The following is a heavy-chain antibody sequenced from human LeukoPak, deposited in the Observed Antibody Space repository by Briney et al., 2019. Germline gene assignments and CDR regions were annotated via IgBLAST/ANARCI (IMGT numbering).Heavy chain of an antibody. D-gene: IGHD3-10*01. Sequence: PGRSLRLSCAASGFTFSSYGMHWVRQAPGKGLEWVAVIWYDGSNKYYADSVKGRFTISRDNSKNTLYLQMNSLRAEDTAVYYCARDLKRYYGSGSYLDYWGQGTLVTVSS. V-gene: IGHV3-33*01. CDR3: ARDLKRYYGSGSYLDY. J-gene: IGHJ4*02. CDR1: GFTFSSYG. CDR2: IWYDGSNK.